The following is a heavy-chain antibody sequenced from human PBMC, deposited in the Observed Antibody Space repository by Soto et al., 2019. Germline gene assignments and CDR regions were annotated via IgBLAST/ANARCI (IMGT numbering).Heavy chain of an antibody. CDR1: GFTFSSYS. V-gene: IGHV3-21*01. D-gene: IGHD3-3*01. CDR3: ARDPMPYDFWSGREYYFDY. Sequence: EVQLVESGGGLVKPGGSLRLSCAASGFTFSSYSMNWVRQAPGKGLEWVSSISSSSSYIYYADSVKGRFTISRDNAKNSLYLQMNSLRAEDTAVYYCARDPMPYDFWSGREYYFDYWGQGTLVTVSS. CDR2: ISSSSSYI. J-gene: IGHJ4*02.